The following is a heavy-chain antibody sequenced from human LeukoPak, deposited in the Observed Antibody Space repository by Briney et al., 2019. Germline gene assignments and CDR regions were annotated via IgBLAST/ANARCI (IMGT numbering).Heavy chain of an antibody. J-gene: IGHJ4*02. CDR1: GYGFTSHW. Sequence: GESLKISCKGSGYGSGYGFTSHWIAWVRQMPGKGLEWMGIIYPRDSNTIYSPSFQGQVTISADKSISTAYLQWSSLKASDTAMYYCARHYYDYVWGSYGIDYWGQGTLVTVSS. V-gene: IGHV5-51*01. CDR3: ARHYYDYVWGSYGIDY. D-gene: IGHD3-16*01. CDR2: IYPRDSNT.